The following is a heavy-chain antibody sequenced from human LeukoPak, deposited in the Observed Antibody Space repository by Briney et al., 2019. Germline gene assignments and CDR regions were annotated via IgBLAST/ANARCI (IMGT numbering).Heavy chain of an antibody. J-gene: IGHJ3*02. CDR2: IYYSGST. CDR1: GGSISSYY. D-gene: IGHD2-2*01. V-gene: IGHV4-59*01. Sequence: SETLSLTCTVSGGSISSYYWSWIRQPPGKGLEWIGYIYYSGSTNYNPSLKSRVTISVDTSKNQFSLKLSSVTAADTAVYYCARAPRSVPAAHHAFDIWGQGTMVTVSS. CDR3: ARAPRSVPAAHHAFDI.